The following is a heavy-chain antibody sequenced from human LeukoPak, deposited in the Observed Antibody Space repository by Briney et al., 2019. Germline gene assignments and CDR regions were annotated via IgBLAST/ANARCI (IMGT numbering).Heavy chain of an antibody. CDR1: GGTFSSYA. D-gene: IGHD3-22*01. V-gene: IGHV1-69*13. J-gene: IGHJ4*02. CDR2: IIPIFGTA. CDR3: ARHPNYYDSSGSFDY. Sequence: ASVKVSCKASGGTFSSYAISWVRQAPGQGLEWMGGIIPIFGTANYAQKFQGRVTITADESTSTAYMELSSLRSEDTAVYYCARHPNYYDSSGSFDYWGQGTLVTVSS.